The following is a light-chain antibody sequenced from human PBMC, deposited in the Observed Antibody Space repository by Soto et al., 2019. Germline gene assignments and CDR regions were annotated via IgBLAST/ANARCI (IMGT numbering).Light chain of an antibody. J-gene: IGKJ5*01. CDR2: GAS. CDR1: RSVTNNY. V-gene: IGKV3-20*01. CDR3: QQHGSSPIT. Sequence: EIVLTQSPGTLSLSPWERATLSCRASRSVTNNYLAWHQQKPGQTPRLLIYGASSRATGIPDRFSGSGSGTDFTLTISRLEPEDFAVYYCQQHGSSPITFGQGTRLEIK.